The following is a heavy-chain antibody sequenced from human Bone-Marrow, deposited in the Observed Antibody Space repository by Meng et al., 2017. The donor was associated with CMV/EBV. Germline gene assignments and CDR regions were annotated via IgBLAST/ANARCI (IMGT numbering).Heavy chain of an antibody. Sequence: GESLKISCAASGFSLSGSSMSWLRQAPGKGLVWVSTIGNGGHTYYADSVKGRFTVSRDDAENELYLHMSSLRVEDTAVYFCARDGTGWSRDHWGQGALVTV. CDR1: GFSLSGSS. J-gene: IGHJ4*02. CDR2: IGNGGHT. CDR3: ARDGTGWSRDH. V-gene: IGHV3-21*01. D-gene: IGHD6-19*01.